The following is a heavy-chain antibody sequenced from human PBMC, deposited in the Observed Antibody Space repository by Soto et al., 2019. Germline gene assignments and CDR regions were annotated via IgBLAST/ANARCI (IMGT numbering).Heavy chain of an antibody. CDR3: ARHSLALRKNNWFDP. CDR1: GDSTISSDFY. V-gene: IGHV4-39*01. J-gene: IGHJ5*02. CDR2: IFYLGSS. Sequence: PSETLFLTCTVSGDSTISSDFYWGWVRQPPGKGLEWIGSIFYLGSSYYKPSLKSRVTMSVDTSKNQFSLRLRSVTAAETALYFCARHSLALRKNNWFDPWGQGIMVTVSS. D-gene: IGHD3-3*02.